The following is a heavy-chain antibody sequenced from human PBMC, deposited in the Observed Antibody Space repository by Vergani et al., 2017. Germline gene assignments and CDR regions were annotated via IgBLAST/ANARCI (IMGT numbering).Heavy chain of an antibody. CDR1: GYTFTGYY. CDR2: INPNSGGT. Sequence: QVQLVQSGAEVKKPGASVKVSCKASGYTFTGYYMHWVRQAPGQGLEWMGWINPNSGGTNYAQKFQGRVTITADESTSTAYMELSSLRSEDTAVYYCARDRASSSVFIRERYFDLWGRGTLVTVSS. CDR3: ARDRASSSVFIRERYFDL. V-gene: IGHV1-2*02. J-gene: IGHJ2*01. D-gene: IGHD6-6*01.